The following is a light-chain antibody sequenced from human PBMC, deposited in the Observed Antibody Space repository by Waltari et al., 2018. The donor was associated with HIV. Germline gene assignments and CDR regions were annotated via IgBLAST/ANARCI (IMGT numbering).Light chain of an antibody. J-gene: IGLJ1*01. Sequence: LTQPASVSGSPGQSMTISCTGTSSDVGGYNFVSWYQQHPGRAPKLVIYDVSKRPSGVSNRFSGSKSGNTASLTISGLRAEDEADYFCSSYTTGTTYVFGAGTTVTVL. CDR3: SSYTTGTTYV. CDR1: SSDVGGYNF. V-gene: IGLV2-14*03. CDR2: DVS.